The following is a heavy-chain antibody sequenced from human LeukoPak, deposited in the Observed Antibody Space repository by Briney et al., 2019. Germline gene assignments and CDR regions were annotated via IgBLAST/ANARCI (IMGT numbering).Heavy chain of an antibody. CDR1: DDSITMYY. CDR3: ARARLPDVVGATSHYYMDV. J-gene: IGHJ6*03. CDR2: VDHTGST. D-gene: IGHD1-26*01. V-gene: IGHV4-59*01. Sequence: SETLSLTCSVSDDSITMYYWTWIRQPPGKGLEWIGYVDHTGSTNFNPSLNGRVSISRDTTKNLFSLRLRSVTAADTAVYYCARARLPDVVGATSHYYMDVWGKGTTVTVSS.